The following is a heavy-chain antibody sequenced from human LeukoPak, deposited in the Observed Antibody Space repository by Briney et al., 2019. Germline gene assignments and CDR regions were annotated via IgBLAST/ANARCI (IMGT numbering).Heavy chain of an antibody. J-gene: IGHJ6*03. Sequence: SETLSLTCTVSGGSISTSNYYWGWIRQPPGNGLGWIGNIFYSGSTYYSPSLKSRVTISVDTSKNQFSLKLSSVTAADTAVYYCARVRRYFDWLLMYSYYYYMDVWGKGTTVTVSS. CDR1: GGSISTSNYY. D-gene: IGHD3-9*01. V-gene: IGHV4-39*07. CDR2: IFYSGST. CDR3: ARVRRYFDWLLMYSYYYYMDV.